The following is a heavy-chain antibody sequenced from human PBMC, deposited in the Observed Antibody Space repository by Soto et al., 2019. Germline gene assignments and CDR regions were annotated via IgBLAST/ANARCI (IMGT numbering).Heavy chain of an antibody. D-gene: IGHD5-18*01. V-gene: IGHV4-59*01. CDR2: IYYCGST. Sequence: ETLSLTCTVPGGSISSYYWSWIRQPPGKGLEWIGYIYYCGSTNYNPSLKSRVTISVDTSKNQFSLKLSSVTAADTAVYYCARDSEGGYSYHYWGQGTLVTVSS. CDR3: ARDSEGGYSYHY. CDR1: GGSISSYY. J-gene: IGHJ4*02.